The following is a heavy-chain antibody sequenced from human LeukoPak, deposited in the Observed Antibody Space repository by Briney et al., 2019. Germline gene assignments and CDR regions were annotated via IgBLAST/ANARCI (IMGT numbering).Heavy chain of an antibody. V-gene: IGHV3-21*01. CDR3: ARDGSSSCPFDL. CDR2: ISSSSSYI. CDR1: GFTFSSYA. Sequence: PGGSLRLSCAASGFTFSSYAMSWVRQAPGKGLEWVSSISSSSSYIYYADSVKGRFTISRDNAKNSLYLQMNSLRAEDTAVYYCARDGSSSCPFDLWGRGTLVTVSS. D-gene: IGHD6-13*01. J-gene: IGHJ2*01.